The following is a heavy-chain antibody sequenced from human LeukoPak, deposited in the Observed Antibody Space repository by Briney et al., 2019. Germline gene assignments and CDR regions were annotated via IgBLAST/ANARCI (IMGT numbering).Heavy chain of an antibody. CDR3: ARLEAAAGYNWFDP. CDR1: GYSFTSYW. CDR2: IYPGDSDT. D-gene: IGHD6-13*01. Sequence: PGESLKISCKGSGYSFTSYWIGWVRQMPGKGLEWMGIIYPGDSDTRYSPSFQGQATISADKSISTAYLQWSSLKASDTVMYYCARLEAAAGYNWFDPWGQGTLVTVSS. J-gene: IGHJ5*02. V-gene: IGHV5-51*01.